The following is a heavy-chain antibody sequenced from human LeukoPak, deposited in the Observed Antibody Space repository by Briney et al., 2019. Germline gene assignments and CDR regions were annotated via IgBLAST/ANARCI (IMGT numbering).Heavy chain of an antibody. CDR1: GFTFSSYG. CDR3: AKSYCSSTSCYNDAFDI. Sequence: GGSLRLSCAASGFTFSSYGMHWVRQAPGKGLEWVAVIWYGGSNKYYADSVKGRFTISRDNSKNTLYLQMNSLRAEDTAVYYCAKSYCSSTSCYNDAFDIWGQGTMVTVSS. J-gene: IGHJ3*02. V-gene: IGHV3-33*08. D-gene: IGHD2-2*02. CDR2: IWYGGSNK.